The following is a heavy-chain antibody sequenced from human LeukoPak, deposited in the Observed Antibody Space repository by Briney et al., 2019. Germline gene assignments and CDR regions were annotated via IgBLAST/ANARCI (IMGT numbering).Heavy chain of an antibody. CDR2: ISSSGSTI. Sequence: PGGSLRLSCAASGFTFSSYEMNCVRQAPGKGLEWVSYISSSGSTIYYADSVKGRFTISRDNAKNSVSLQMNSLRAEDTAVYYCARGMIGIDPWGQGTLVTVSS. CDR1: GFTFSSYE. V-gene: IGHV3-48*03. D-gene: IGHD2-21*01. CDR3: ARGMIGIDP. J-gene: IGHJ5*02.